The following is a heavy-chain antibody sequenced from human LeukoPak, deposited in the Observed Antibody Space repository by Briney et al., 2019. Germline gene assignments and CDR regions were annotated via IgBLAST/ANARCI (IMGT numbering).Heavy chain of an antibody. D-gene: IGHD1-26*01. Sequence: ASVKVSCKASGYTFTSYGISWVRQAPGQGLEWMGWISPYNGNTNYAQKFQGRVTMTTDTSTSTAYMELRSLRSDDTAVDYCARASRSHWLSQVDYWGQGALLTVSS. J-gene: IGHJ4*02. CDR1: GYTFTSYG. CDR3: ARASRSHWLSQVDY. V-gene: IGHV1-18*01. CDR2: ISPYNGNT.